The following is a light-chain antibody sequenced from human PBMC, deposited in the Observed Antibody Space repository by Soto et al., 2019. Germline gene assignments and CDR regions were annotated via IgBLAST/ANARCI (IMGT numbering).Light chain of an antibody. V-gene: IGKV3-11*01. CDR2: DAS. CDR3: QQYNNWPPWT. Sequence: EIVLTQSPTTLSLSPGDRATLSCRASQSVSSSLAWYHQKPGQAPRLLIYDASNRATGIPARFSGSGSGTDFTLTISSLEPEDFAVYYCQQYNNWPPWTFGQGTKVDIK. J-gene: IGKJ1*01. CDR1: QSVSSS.